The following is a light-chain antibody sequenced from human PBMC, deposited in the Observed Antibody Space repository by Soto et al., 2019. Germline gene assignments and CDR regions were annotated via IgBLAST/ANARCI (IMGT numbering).Light chain of an antibody. Sequence: DIQMTQSPSTLAASVGDRVTITCRASQIISGWLAWYQQKPGKAPNLLIYDVSSLESGVPSRFSGSGSGTEFTLTISSLQPEDFATYYCQKYQSYSPLTFGGGTKVEI. V-gene: IGKV1-5*01. J-gene: IGKJ4*01. CDR1: QIISGW. CDR2: DVS. CDR3: QKYQSYSPLT.